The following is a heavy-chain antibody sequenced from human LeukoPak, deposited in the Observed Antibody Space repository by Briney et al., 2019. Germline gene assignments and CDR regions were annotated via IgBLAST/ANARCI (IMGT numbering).Heavy chain of an antibody. D-gene: IGHD5-12*01. J-gene: IGHJ4*02. Sequence: SETLSLTCAVYGGSFSGYYWSWIRQPPGKGLEWIGEINHSGSTNYNPSLKSRVTISVDTSKYQFSLKLSSVTAADTAVYYCARSLSYGLRGDYWGQGTLVTVSS. V-gene: IGHV4-34*01. CDR2: INHSGST. CDR1: GGSFSGYY. CDR3: ARSLSYGLRGDY.